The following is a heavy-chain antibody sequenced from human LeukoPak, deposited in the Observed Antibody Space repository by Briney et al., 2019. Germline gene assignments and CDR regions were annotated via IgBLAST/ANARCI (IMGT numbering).Heavy chain of an antibody. CDR1: GFTFSSHW. CDR2: IGSNSRHM. V-gene: IGHV3-21*01. Sequence: PGGSLRLSCVGSGFTFSSHWMSWVRRAPGKGLEWLSSIGSNSRHMNYADSAKGRFTISRDNAKNSLYLQMNSLRAEDTAVYYCARGIVPAAFDIWGQGTMVTVSS. J-gene: IGHJ3*02. D-gene: IGHD2-2*01. CDR3: ARGIVPAAFDI.